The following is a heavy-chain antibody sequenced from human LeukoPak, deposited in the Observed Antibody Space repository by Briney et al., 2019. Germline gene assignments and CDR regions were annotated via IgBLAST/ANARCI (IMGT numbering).Heavy chain of an antibody. CDR2: IDPNSGGT. J-gene: IGHJ1*01. CDR1: GYTFTGYY. D-gene: IGHD4-17*01. CDR3: ARGSGAY. Sequence: ASVKVSCKASGYTFTGYYIHWVRQAPGQGLEWMGGIDPNSGGTNYAQKFQGRVTMTRDTSISTAYMELSRLRSDDTAVFYCARGSGAYWGQGTLVTVSS. V-gene: IGHV1-2*02.